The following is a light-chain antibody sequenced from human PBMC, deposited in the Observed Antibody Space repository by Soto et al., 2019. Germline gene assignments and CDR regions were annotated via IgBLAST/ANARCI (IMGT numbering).Light chain of an antibody. CDR1: QSVSNY. CDR2: GAS. Sequence: EIVLTQSPATLSLSPGERATLSCRASQSVSNYLAWYQQKPGQAPRLLIYGASNRATGIPARFSGSGSGTDFARTIRSLEPEDFAVYYCQHRGTWPRTFGQGTKLEIK. CDR3: QHRGTWPRT. J-gene: IGKJ2*01. V-gene: IGKV3-11*01.